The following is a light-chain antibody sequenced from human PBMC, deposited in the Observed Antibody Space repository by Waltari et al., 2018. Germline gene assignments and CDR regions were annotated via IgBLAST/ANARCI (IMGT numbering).Light chain of an antibody. J-gene: IGLJ3*02. V-gene: IGLV4-69*01. Sequence: QLMLTQSPSASASLGASVKLTCTLSSGHSSYAIAWLQQQPEKGPRYLMKVNSDGSHIKGDGIPYRFSGSSSGAERYLTISSLQSEDEADYYCQTGGFGIWVFGGGTKLTVL. CDR1: SGHSSYA. CDR2: VNSDGSH. CDR3: QTGGFGIWV.